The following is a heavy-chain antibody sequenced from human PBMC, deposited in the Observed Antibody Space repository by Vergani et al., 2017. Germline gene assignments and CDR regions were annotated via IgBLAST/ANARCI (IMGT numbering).Heavy chain of an antibody. V-gene: IGHV3-23*01. CDR3: AKQYFISANYLFDY. CDR1: GFTFSACP. J-gene: IGHJ4*02. D-gene: IGHD3-9*01. Sequence: EVQLLQSGGGVIQPGGSGRLSCAASGFTFSACPMTWVRQAPGKGLEWVSAISARYPSTDYADAVKARSTSSRKNSKKMLFLQMNNLKTEDTSIYYCAKQYFISANYLFDYWGRGTLVTVSS. CDR2: ISARYPST.